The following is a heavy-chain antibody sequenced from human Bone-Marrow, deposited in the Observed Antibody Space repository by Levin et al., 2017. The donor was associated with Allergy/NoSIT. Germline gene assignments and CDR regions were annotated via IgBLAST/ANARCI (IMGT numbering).Heavy chain of an antibody. CDR3: ARDSYSSSARFDY. CDR1: GFTFSSYG. J-gene: IGHJ4*02. D-gene: IGHD6-6*01. CDR2: IWYDGSNK. Sequence: GGSLRLSCAASGFTFSSYGMHWVRQAPGKGLEWVAVIWYDGSNKYYADSVKGRFTISRDNSKNTLYLQMNSLRAEDTAVYYCARDSYSSSARFDYWGQGTLVTVSS. V-gene: IGHV3-33*01.